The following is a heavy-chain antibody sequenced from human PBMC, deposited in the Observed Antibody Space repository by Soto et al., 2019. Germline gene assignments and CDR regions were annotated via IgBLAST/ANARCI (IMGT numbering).Heavy chain of an antibody. D-gene: IGHD3-3*01. CDR2: IYYSGST. CDR3: ARLVYDFWRGYYTGFSYYYYMDV. Sequence: TLSLTCTVSGGSISSSSYYWGWIRQPPGKGLEWIGSIYYSGSTYYNPSLKSRVTISVDTSKNQFSLKLSSVTAADTAVYYCARLVYDFWRGYYTGFSYYYYMDVWGKGTTVTVSS. J-gene: IGHJ6*03. V-gene: IGHV4-39*01. CDR1: GGSISSSSYY.